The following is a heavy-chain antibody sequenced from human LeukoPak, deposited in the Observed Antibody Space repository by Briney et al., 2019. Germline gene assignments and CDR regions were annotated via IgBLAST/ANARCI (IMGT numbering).Heavy chain of an antibody. D-gene: IGHD3-10*02. V-gene: IGHV3-11*04. CDR1: GFSFSDSY. J-gene: IGHJ6*04. Sequence: GGSLRLSCVVSGFSFSDSYMTWIRQTPGKGLEWLAYISSSGSTIYYADSVKGRFTISRDNAKNSLYLQMNSLRAEDTAVYYCAELGITMIGGVWGKGTTVTISS. CDR2: ISSSGSTI. CDR3: AELGITMIGGV.